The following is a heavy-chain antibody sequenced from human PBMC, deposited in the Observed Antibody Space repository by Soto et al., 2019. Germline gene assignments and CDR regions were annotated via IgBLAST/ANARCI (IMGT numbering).Heavy chain of an antibody. D-gene: IGHD6-19*01. CDR2: ISTYNGNT. J-gene: IGHJ5*02. CDR1: GYTFTSYG. V-gene: IGHV1-18*01. Sequence: QVQLVQSGAEVKKPGASVKVSCKASGYTFTSYGISWVRQAPGQGLEWMGWISTYNGNTNYVQKLQGRVTMTTDTATSTAYMELRSLTSDDTAGYYCARAAVAGWFDPWGQGTLVTVSS. CDR3: ARAAVAGWFDP.